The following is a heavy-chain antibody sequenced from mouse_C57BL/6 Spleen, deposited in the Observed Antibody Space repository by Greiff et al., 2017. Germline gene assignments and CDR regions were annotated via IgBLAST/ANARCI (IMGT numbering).Heavy chain of an antibody. Sequence: EVQLVESEGGLVQPGSSMKLSCTASGFTFSDYYMAWVRQVPEKGLEWVANINYDGSSTYYLDSLKIRFIISRDNAKNILYLQMSSLKSEDTATYYCARVYDGYFYFDYWGQGTTLTVSS. CDR2: INYDGSST. CDR3: ARVYDGYFYFDY. D-gene: IGHD2-3*01. V-gene: IGHV5-16*01. CDR1: GFTFSDYY. J-gene: IGHJ2*01.